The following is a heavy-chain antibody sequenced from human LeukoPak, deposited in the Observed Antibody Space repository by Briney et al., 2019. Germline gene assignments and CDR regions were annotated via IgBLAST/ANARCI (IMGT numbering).Heavy chain of an antibody. Sequence: PGGSLRLSCTASGFTFNRDWTAWVRQAPGKGLEWVANIKEDGSEKNYVDSVKGRFTMSRDNAENSVYLQMNDLRAEDTGVYYCVTKEPSTSGWSYWGQGTLVTVSS. CDR3: VTKEPSTSGWSY. CDR2: IKEDGSEK. D-gene: IGHD6-19*01. CDR1: GFTFNRDW. J-gene: IGHJ4*02. V-gene: IGHV3-7*01.